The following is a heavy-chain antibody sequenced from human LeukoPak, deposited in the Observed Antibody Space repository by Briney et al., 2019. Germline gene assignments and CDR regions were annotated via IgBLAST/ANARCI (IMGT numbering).Heavy chain of an antibody. Sequence: GASVKVSCKASGYTFTGYYMHWVRQAPGQGLEWMGWINPNSGGTNYAQKFQGRVTMTRDTSISTAYMELSRLRSDDTAVYYCARDYRGRQLVRGSLDDPPLMDVWGKGTTVTVSS. CDR3: ARDYRGRQLVRGSLDDPPLMDV. J-gene: IGHJ6*03. V-gene: IGHV1-2*02. D-gene: IGHD6-13*01. CDR1: GYTFTGYY. CDR2: INPNSGGT.